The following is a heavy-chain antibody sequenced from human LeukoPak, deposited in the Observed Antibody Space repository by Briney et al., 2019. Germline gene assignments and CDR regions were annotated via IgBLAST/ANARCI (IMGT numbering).Heavy chain of an antibody. J-gene: IGHJ4*02. CDR1: GGSISSGDYY. CDR3: AREGLTRSGPNFDY. CDR2: IYYSGST. V-gene: IGHV4-30-4*01. Sequence: PSETLSRTCTVSGGSISSGDYYWSWIRQPPGKGLEWIGYIYYSGSTYYNPSLKSRVTISVDTSKNQFSLKLSSVTAADTAVYYCAREGLTRSGPNFDYWGQGTLVTVSS. D-gene: IGHD3-10*01.